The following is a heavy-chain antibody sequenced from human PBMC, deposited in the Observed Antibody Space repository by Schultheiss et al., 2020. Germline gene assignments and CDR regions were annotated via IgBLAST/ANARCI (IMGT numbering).Heavy chain of an antibody. CDR1: GGSISSHY. D-gene: IGHD2-2*01. V-gene: IGHV4-59*11. CDR3: ARESHCNSTSCPPVPDY. CDR2: VYYTGST. J-gene: IGHJ4*02. Sequence: SETLSLTCTVSGGSISSHYWSWIRQPPGKGLEWIGSVYYTGSTNYNPSLKSRVTISGDTSKNQFSLKLSSVTAADTAVYYCARESHCNSTSCPPVPDYWGQGTLVTVSS.